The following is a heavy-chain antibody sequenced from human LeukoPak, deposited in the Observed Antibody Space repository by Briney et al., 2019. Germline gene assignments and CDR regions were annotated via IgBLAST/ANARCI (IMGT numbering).Heavy chain of an antibody. D-gene: IGHD3-3*01. CDR2: INHSGST. Sequence: SETLSLTCAVYGGSFSGYYRSWIRQPPGKGLEWIGEINHSGSTNYNPSLKSRVTISVDTSKNQFSLKLSSVTAADTAVYHCASWKRITIFGVARSGVLDYWGQGTLVTVSS. CDR1: GGSFSGYY. CDR3: ASWKRITIFGVARSGVLDY. V-gene: IGHV4-34*01. J-gene: IGHJ4*02.